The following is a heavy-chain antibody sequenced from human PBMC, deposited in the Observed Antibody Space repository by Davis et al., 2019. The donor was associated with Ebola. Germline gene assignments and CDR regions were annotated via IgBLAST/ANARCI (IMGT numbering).Heavy chain of an antibody. D-gene: IGHD3-16*02. J-gene: IGHJ4*02. CDR3: ARDGVVIDYLSYFDY. V-gene: IGHV3-21*03. Sequence: PGGSLRLSCAASGFTFSSYSMNWVRQAPGKGLEWVSSISSSSSYIYYADSVKGRFTISRDNAKNSLYLQMNSLRAEDTAVYYCARDGVVIDYLSYFDYWGQGTLVTVSS. CDR1: GFTFSSYS. CDR2: ISSSSSYI.